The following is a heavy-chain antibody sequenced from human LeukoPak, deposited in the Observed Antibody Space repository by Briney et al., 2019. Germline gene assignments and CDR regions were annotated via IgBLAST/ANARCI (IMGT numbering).Heavy chain of an antibody. CDR3: ARDQGYCPAAPGGYYFDY. Sequence: GGSLRLSCAASGFTFSDYYMSWIRQAPGKGLEWVSYISSSGSTIYYADSVKGRFTISRDNAKNSLYLQMNSLRAEDTAVYYCARDQGYCPAAPGGYYFDYWGQGTLVTVSS. D-gene: IGHD6-25*01. J-gene: IGHJ4*02. CDR2: ISSSGSTI. V-gene: IGHV3-11*01. CDR1: GFTFSDYY.